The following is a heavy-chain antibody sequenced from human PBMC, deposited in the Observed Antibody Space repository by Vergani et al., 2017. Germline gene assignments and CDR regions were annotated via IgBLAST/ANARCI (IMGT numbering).Heavy chain of an antibody. J-gene: IGHJ4*02. D-gene: IGHD3-3*01. CDR3: ASGEYYDFWSGPGNG. CDR1: GGTFSSYT. CDR2: IIPILGIA. Sequence: QVPLVQSGAEVKKPGSSVKVSCKASGGTFSSYTISWVRQAPGQGLGWMGRIIPILGIANYAQKFQGRVTITADKSTSTSYIELSSLRSEDTSVYYCASGEYYDFWSGPGNGGGQGTLVTVSA. V-gene: IGHV1-69*02.